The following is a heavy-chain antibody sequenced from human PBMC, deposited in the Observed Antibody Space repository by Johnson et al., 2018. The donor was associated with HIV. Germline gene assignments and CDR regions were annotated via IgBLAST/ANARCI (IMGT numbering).Heavy chain of an antibody. CDR2: IYSGGRT. CDR1: GFTFNTYA. V-gene: IGHV3-NL1*01. CDR3: ARDAIRFGGVEFGESVGDAFDI. Sequence: QVLLVESGGGVVQPGRSLKLSCTVSGFTFNTYAMYWVRQALGKVLEWVSVIYSGGRTFYADSVKGRISISRDNSQNTLYLQMNSLRAEDTAVYYCARDAIRFGGVEFGESVGDAFDIWGQGTMVTVSS. J-gene: IGHJ3*02. D-gene: IGHD3-16*01.